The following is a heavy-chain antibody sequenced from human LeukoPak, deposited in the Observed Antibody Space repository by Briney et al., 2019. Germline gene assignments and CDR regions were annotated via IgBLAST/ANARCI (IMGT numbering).Heavy chain of an antibody. CDR1: GYTFTSYD. J-gene: IGHJ5*02. D-gene: IGHD3-10*01. V-gene: IGHV1-8*03. CDR2: KNPNTGNT. Sequence: ASVKVSCKASGYTFTSYDINWVRQATGQGLEWMGWKNPNTGNTGYAQKFQGRVTITTDTSINTAYMELSSLRSDDTAVYYCAVIGSWENWFDPWGQGTLVTVSS. CDR3: AVIGSWENWFDP.